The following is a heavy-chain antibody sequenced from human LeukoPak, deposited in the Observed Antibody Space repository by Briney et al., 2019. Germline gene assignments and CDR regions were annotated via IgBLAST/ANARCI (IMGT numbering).Heavy chain of an antibody. J-gene: IGHJ6*02. V-gene: IGHV4-59*08. CDR3: ARSGYYYYGMDV. Sequence: SETLSLTCAVYGGSFSGYYWSWIRQPPGKGLEWIGYIYYSGSTNYNPSLKGRVTISVDTSKNQFSLKLSSVTAADTAVYYCARSGYYYYGMDVWGQGTTVTVSS. CDR1: GGSFSGYY. CDR2: IYYSGST.